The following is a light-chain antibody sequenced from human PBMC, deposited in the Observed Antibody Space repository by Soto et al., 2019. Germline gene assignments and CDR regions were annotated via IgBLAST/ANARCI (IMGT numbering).Light chain of an antibody. CDR2: DAS. CDR1: QSVSSY. V-gene: IGKV3-11*01. CDR3: HQYGTSPLT. Sequence: EIVLTQSPATLSLSPGERATLSCRASQSVSSYLAWYQQKPGQAPRLLIYDASNRATGIPARFSGSGSGTDFTLTISSLEPEDFAVYFCHQYGTSPLTFGQGTKVEIK. J-gene: IGKJ1*01.